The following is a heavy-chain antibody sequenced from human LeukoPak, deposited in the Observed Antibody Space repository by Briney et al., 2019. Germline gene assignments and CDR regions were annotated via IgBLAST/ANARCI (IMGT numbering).Heavy chain of an antibody. V-gene: IGHV1-18*01. Sequence: ASVKVSCKASGYTFTSYGISWVRQAPGQGLEWMGWINVYNGHTKYPQNFQGRVTMTTDTSTSTAYMEVRSLRSDDTAVYYCARDTQYSSSWDGFDYWGQGTTVTVSS. D-gene: IGHD6-13*01. CDR2: INVYNGHT. CDR1: GYTFTSYG. CDR3: ARDTQYSSSWDGFDY. J-gene: IGHJ4*02.